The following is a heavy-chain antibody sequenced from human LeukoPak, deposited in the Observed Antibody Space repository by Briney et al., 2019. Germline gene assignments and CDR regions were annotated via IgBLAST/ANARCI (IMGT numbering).Heavy chain of an antibody. Sequence: GGSLRLSCAASGFTFSSYSMNWVRQAPGKGLEWVSYISSSSSTIYYADSVKGRFTIYRDNAKNSLYLQMNSLRAEDTAVYYCARDLCSSTSCYEHDAFDIWGQGTMVTVSS. CDR1: GFTFSSYS. V-gene: IGHV3-48*01. CDR3: ARDLCSSTSCYEHDAFDI. J-gene: IGHJ3*02. D-gene: IGHD2-2*01. CDR2: ISSSSSTI.